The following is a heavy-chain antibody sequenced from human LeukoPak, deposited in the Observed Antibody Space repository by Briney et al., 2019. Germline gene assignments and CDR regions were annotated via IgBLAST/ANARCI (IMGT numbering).Heavy chain of an antibody. CDR3: ARSGSRGRSYDDAFDI. D-gene: IGHD3-16*01. Sequence: WASVKVSCKASGYTFIDYYILRVRQAPGQGLEWLGWINPNSGGTNYAQKVQGRVNLIRETSINTAYMELSRLTSDDTALYYCARSGSRGRSYDDAFDIWGQGTMVTVSS. CDR2: INPNSGGT. CDR1: GYTFIDYY. V-gene: IGHV1-2*02. J-gene: IGHJ3*02.